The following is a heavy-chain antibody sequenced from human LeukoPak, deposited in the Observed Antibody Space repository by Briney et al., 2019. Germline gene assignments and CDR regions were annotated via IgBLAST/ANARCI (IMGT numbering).Heavy chain of an antibody. Sequence: GGSLRLSCAASGFTFSNTWTSWVRQAAGKGLEWVGRIKSKTDGGTTDYAAPVKGRFTISRDDSKNTLYLQMNSLRAEDTAVYYCAKARTGVATNQDYWGQGTLVTVSS. CDR2: IKSKTDGGTT. J-gene: IGHJ4*02. V-gene: IGHV3-15*01. CDR3: AKARTGVATNQDY. D-gene: IGHD5-12*01. CDR1: GFTFSNTW.